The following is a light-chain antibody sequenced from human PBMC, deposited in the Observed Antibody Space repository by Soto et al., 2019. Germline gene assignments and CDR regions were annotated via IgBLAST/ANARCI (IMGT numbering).Light chain of an antibody. CDR3: SSYSSSSTWV. Sequence: QSALTQPASVSGSPGQSIAISCTGTSSDVGGYNYVSWHQQHPGKAPKVLISVVSNRPSGVSNRFSGSKSGNTASLTISGLQAEDEADYYCSSYSSSSTWVFGGGTKVTVL. CDR2: VVS. J-gene: IGLJ3*02. CDR1: SSDVGGYNY. V-gene: IGLV2-14*01.